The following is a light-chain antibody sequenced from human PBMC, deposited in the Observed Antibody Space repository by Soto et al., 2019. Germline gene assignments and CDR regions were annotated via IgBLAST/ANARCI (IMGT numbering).Light chain of an antibody. CDR2: GVS. J-gene: IGKJ4*01. Sequence: VLTQSPRTLSLSPGERATLSCRASQHVNNNFVAWYQQKPGQAPSLLIYGVSDRATGVPDRFSGSGSGTDFSLTISRLVPEDFAVYYCQQHGASITFGGGTRVENK. CDR1: QHVNNNF. CDR3: QQHGASIT. V-gene: IGKV3-20*01.